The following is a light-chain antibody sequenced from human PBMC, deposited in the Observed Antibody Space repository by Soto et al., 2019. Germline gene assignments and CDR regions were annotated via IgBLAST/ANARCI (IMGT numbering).Light chain of an antibody. CDR1: QSLLHSNGYNY. J-gene: IGKJ3*01. Sequence: DIVMTQSPLSLPVTPGEPASISCRSSQSLLHSNGYNYLDWYLQKPGQSPQLLIYLGSNRASGVPDRFSGSGSGTEFTLKISRVEAEDVGIYYCMQASQTPYTFGPGTKVDIK. CDR2: LGS. V-gene: IGKV2-28*01. CDR3: MQASQTPYT.